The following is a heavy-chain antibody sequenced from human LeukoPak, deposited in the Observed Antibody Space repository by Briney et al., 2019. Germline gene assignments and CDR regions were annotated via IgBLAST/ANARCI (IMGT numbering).Heavy chain of an antibody. D-gene: IGHD6-13*01. CDR2: IYYSGST. Sequence: NSSETLSLTCTVSGGSISSYYWSWIRQPPGKGLEWIGYIYYSGSTNYNPSLKSRVTISVDTSKNQFSLKLSSVTAADTAVYYCARLGPAGIFDYYYSMDVWGKGSTVTVSS. CDR1: GGSISSYY. V-gene: IGHV4-59*01. J-gene: IGHJ6*03. CDR3: ARLGPAGIFDYYYSMDV.